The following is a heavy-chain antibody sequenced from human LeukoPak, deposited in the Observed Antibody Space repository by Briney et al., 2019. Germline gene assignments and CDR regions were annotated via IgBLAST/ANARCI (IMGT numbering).Heavy chain of an antibody. D-gene: IGHD6-13*01. CDR3: AKGDIAAAGTCSDY. Sequence: GGSLRLSCAASGFTFSSYAMSWVRQAPGKGLEWVSAISGSGGSTYCADSVKGRFTISRDNSKNTLYLQMNSLRAEDTAVYYCAKGDIAAAGTCSDYWGQGTLVTVSS. CDR2: ISGSGGST. J-gene: IGHJ4*02. V-gene: IGHV3-23*01. CDR1: GFTFSSYA.